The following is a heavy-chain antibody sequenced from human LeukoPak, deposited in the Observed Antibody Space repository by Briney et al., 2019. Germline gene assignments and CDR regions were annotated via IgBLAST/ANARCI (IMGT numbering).Heavy chain of an antibody. Sequence: GGSLRLSCAASGFTFSSYGMHWVRQAPGKGLEWVAVISYDGSNKYYADSVKGRFTISRDNSKNTLYLQMNSLRAEDTAVYYCAIEVGDWGQGTLVTVSS. CDR3: AIEVGD. V-gene: IGHV3-30*03. CDR2: ISYDGSNK. CDR1: GFTFSSYG. D-gene: IGHD3-3*01. J-gene: IGHJ4*02.